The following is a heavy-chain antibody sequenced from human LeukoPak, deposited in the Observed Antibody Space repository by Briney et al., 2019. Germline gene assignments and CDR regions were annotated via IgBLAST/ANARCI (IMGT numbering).Heavy chain of an antibody. D-gene: IGHD3-9*01. CDR2: ISYDGSNK. Sequence: GGSLRLSCAASGFTFSSYAMHWVHQAPGKGLEWVAVISYDGSNKYYADSVKGRFTISRDNSKNTLYLQMNSLRAEDTAVYYCARASYYDILTGPGDAFDIWGQGTMVTVSS. CDR3: ARASYYDILTGPGDAFDI. CDR1: GFTFSSYA. V-gene: IGHV3-30*04. J-gene: IGHJ3*02.